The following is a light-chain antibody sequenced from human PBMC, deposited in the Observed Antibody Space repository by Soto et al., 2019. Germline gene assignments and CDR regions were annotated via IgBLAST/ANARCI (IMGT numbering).Light chain of an antibody. CDR2: RAS. CDR3: QQYGSSPLT. Sequence: PGERATLSCRASQSVSSNYLAWYQQKPVQTPKVLIYRASTRATGIPDRFSGSGSGTDFTLTISRLEAEDFAVYYCQQYGSSPLTFGGGTKVDIK. CDR1: QSVSSNY. J-gene: IGKJ4*01. V-gene: IGKV3-20*01.